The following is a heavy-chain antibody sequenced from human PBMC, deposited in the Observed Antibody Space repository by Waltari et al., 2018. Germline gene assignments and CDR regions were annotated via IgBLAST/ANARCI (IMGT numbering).Heavy chain of an antibody. V-gene: IGHV3-21*03. CDR2: ISSSSNYI. Sequence: EVQLVESGGGLVKPGGSLRLSCAASGFTFSSYSMNWVRQAPGKGLEWVSSISSSSNYIYYADSVKGRFTIARDNAKNSLYLQMNSLRAEDTAVYYCARVQLGAATSRGWYFDLWGRGTLVTVSS. CDR1: GFTFSSYS. D-gene: IGHD6-13*01. J-gene: IGHJ2*01. CDR3: ARVQLGAATSRGWYFDL.